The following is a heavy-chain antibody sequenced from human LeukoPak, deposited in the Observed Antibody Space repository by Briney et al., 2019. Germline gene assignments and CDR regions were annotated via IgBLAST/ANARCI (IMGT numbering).Heavy chain of an antibody. Sequence: PGGSLRLSCAASGFTFSSYEMNWVRQAPGKGLEWGSYISSSGSTIYYADSVKGRFTISRDNAKTSLYLQMNSLRAEDTAVYYCARDRTLGGCSGGSCYVYYYGMDVWGQGTTVTVSS. D-gene: IGHD2-15*01. CDR2: ISSSGSTI. CDR3: ARDRTLGGCSGGSCYVYYYGMDV. V-gene: IGHV3-48*03. CDR1: GFTFSSYE. J-gene: IGHJ6*02.